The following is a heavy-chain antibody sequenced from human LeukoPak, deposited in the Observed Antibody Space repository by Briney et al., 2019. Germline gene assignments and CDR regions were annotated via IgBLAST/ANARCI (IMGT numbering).Heavy chain of an antibody. CDR3: ARSGVGYFYDNTGYYPLDY. J-gene: IGHJ4*02. CDR2: ISAYTGNT. CDR1: GYTFTNYG. V-gene: IGHV1-18*01. D-gene: IGHD3-22*01. Sequence: ASVKVSCKASGYTFTNYGISWVRQAPGQGLEWMGWISAYTGNTNYAQSLQGRVTMTTDTSTSTAFMELRSLRSDDTAVYYCARSGVGYFYDNTGYYPLDYWGQGTLVTVSS.